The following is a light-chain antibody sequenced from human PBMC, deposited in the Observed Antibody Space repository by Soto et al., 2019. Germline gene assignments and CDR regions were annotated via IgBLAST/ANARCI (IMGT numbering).Light chain of an antibody. CDR2: EVS. CDR1: SSDDGGYNY. Sequence: QSVLTQPASVSGSPGQSITISCTGTSSDDGGYNYVSWYQQHPGKAPKLMIYEVSNRPSGVSNRFSGSKSGTSASLAISGLQSEDEAHYYCAAWDDGLNGVVFGGGTQLTVL. V-gene: IGLV2-14*01. CDR3: AAWDDGLNGVV. J-gene: IGLJ7*01.